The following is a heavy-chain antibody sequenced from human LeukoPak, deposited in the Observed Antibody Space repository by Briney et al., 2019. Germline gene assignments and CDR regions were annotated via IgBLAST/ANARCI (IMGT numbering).Heavy chain of an antibody. CDR1: GGSINSYY. Sequence: SETLSLTCTVSGGSINSYYWNWIRQPPGKGLEWIAYMYSSGSANYNPSLKSRVTTSVDTSKNQFSLKLSSVTAADTAVYYCARLNIKNWNDVLGWFDPWGQGTLVTVSS. CDR3: ARLNIKNWNDVLGWFDP. J-gene: IGHJ5*02. CDR2: MYSSGSA. V-gene: IGHV4-59*08. D-gene: IGHD1-1*01.